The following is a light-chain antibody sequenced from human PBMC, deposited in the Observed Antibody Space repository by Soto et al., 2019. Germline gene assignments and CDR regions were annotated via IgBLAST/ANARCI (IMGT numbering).Light chain of an antibody. V-gene: IGKV1-5*01. J-gene: IGKJ1*01. CDR2: DAS. CDR1: QSISSW. CDR3: QQYNSYSRA. Sequence: IHMSQSPATLSASVLYRVMITFLASQSISSWLAWYQQKPGKAPKLLIYDASSLESGVPSRFSGSGSGTEFTLTISSLQPDDFATYYCQQYNSYSRAFGQGTKVDIK.